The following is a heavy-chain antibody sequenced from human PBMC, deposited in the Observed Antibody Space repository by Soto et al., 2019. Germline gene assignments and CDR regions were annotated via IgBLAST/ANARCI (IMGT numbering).Heavy chain of an antibody. V-gene: IGHV3-15*01. D-gene: IGHD6-13*01. CDR2: IKSKTDGGTT. J-gene: IGHJ4*02. CDR1: GFTFSNAW. CDR3: TTAEGIAAAGIDY. Sequence: PGGSLRLSXAASGFTFSNAWMSWVRQAPGKGLEWVGRIKSKTDGGTTDYAAPVKGRFTISRDDSKNTLYLQMNSLKTEDTAVYYCTTAEGIAAAGIDYWGQGTLVTVSS.